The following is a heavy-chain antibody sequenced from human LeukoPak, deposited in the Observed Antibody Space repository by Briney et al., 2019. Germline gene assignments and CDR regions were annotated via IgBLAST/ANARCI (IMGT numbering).Heavy chain of an antibody. CDR1: GFAFSNGW. V-gene: IGHV3-15*07. CDR2: IASRADGGST. D-gene: IGHD6-13*01. CDR3: TTLAAGKFDY. Sequence: GGSLRLSCAASGFAFSNGWMNWVRQAPGKGLEWVGRIASRADGGSTHYAAPVKDRFIISRDDSKNTLYLQINSLKTEDAAVYYCTTLAAGKFDYWGQGTLVTVSS. J-gene: IGHJ4*02.